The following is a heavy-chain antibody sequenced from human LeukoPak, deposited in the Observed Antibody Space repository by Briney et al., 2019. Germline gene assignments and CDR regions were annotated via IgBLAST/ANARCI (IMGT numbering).Heavy chain of an antibody. CDR2: INPSGGTT. CDR1: GYTFSNYY. J-gene: IGHJ4*02. Sequence: ASVKVSCKTSGYTFSNYYMHWVRQAPGQGLEWMGIINPSGGTTSYAQKFQGRVTLTRDTSSSTVYMELSSLTSEDTAVYYCARHQGPDWGQGTLVTVCS. V-gene: IGHV1-46*01. CDR3: ARHQGPD.